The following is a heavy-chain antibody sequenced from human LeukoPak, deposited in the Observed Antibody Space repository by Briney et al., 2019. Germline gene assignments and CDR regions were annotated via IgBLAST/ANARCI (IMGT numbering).Heavy chain of an antibody. CDR2: IYHSGST. D-gene: IGHD3-9*01. Sequence: SETLSLTCAVSGGSIRNSSFYWGWIRQPPGKGLEWIGEIYHSGSTNYNPSLKSRVTISVDKSKNQFSLKMNSVTAADTAVYYCTSLLTGYKYFNYWGQGTLVTVSS. CDR3: TSLLTGYKYFNY. CDR1: GGSIRNSSFY. J-gene: IGHJ4*02. V-gene: IGHV4-39*07.